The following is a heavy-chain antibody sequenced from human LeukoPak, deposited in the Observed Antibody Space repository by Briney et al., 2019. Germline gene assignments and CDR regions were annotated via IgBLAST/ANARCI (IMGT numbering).Heavy chain of an antibody. CDR2: ISAYNGNT. CDR3: ARDFQITTYYYGSGSYFKGRYYYGMDV. J-gene: IGHJ6*02. V-gene: IGHV1-18*01. CDR1: GYTFTSYG. Sequence: GASVKVSCKASGYTFTSYGISWVRQAPGQGLEWMGWISAYNGNTNYAQKLQGRVTMTTDTSTSTAYMELRSLRSDDTAVYYCARDFQITTYYYGSGSYFKGRYYYGMDVWGQGTTVTVSS. D-gene: IGHD3-10*01.